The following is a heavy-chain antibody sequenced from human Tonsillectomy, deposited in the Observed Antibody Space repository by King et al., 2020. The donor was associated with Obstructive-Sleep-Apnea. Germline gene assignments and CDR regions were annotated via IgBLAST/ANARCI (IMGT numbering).Heavy chain of an antibody. Sequence: VQLQQWGAGLLRPSEALSLTCAVYGGSFIVYSWNWIRQPPGKGLEWIGEINQMGSTNSNPSLKSRVPISVDMSKNQFSRRLSPVTAADTAVYYCAGPTLGLIIMQVHAFDVWGRGTMVTVSS. V-gene: IGHV4-34*01. CDR3: AGPTLGLIIMQVHAFDV. CDR2: INQMGST. D-gene: IGHD3/OR15-3a*01. CDR1: GGSFIVYS. J-gene: IGHJ3*01.